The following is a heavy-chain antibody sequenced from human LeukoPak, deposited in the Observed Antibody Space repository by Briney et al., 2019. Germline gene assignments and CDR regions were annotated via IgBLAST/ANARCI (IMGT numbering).Heavy chain of an antibody. J-gene: IGHJ4*02. CDR1: GGTFSSYA. Sequence: GASVKVSCKASGGTFSSYAISWVRQAPGQGLEWMGRIIPILGIANYAQKFQGRVTITADKSTSTAYMELRSLRSDDTAVYYCARSPLEYYYDSSGYSPIYFDYWGQGTLVTVSS. D-gene: IGHD3-22*01. V-gene: IGHV1-69*04. CDR3: ARSPLEYYYDSSGYSPIYFDY. CDR2: IIPILGIA.